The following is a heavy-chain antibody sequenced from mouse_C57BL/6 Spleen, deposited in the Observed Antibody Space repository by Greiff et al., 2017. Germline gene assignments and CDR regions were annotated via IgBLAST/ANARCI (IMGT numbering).Heavy chain of an antibody. Sequence: DVHLVESGGGLVKPGGSLKLSCAASGFTFSSYAMSWVRQTPEKRLEWVATISDGGSYTYYPDNVKGRFTISRDHAKNNLYLQMSNLKSEDTAMYYCARDDTLDYWGKGTTLTVSS. D-gene: IGHD5-1-1*01. V-gene: IGHV5-4*01. CDR1: GFTFSSYA. CDR2: ISDGGSYT. CDR3: ARDDTLDY. J-gene: IGHJ2*01.